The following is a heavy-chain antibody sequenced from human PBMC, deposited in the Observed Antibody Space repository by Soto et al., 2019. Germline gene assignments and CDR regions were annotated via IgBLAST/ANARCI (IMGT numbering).Heavy chain of an antibody. CDR1: GGSISSYY. Sequence: SETLSLTCTVSGGSISSYYWSWIRQPPGKGLEWIGYTYYSGSTNYNPSLKSRVTISVDTSKNQFSLKLSSVTAADTAVYYCARGSDYYDSSGYYSPGPRFDHWGQGTLVTVS. CDR3: ARGSDYYDSSGYYSPGPRFDH. D-gene: IGHD3-22*01. CDR2: TYYSGST. V-gene: IGHV4-59*01. J-gene: IGHJ4*02.